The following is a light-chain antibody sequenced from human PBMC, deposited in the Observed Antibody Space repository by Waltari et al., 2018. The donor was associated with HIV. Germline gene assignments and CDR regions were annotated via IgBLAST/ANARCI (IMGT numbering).Light chain of an antibody. J-gene: IGKJ3*01. CDR1: QNLNTF. CDR3: RQTYNAPLT. V-gene: IGKV1-39*01. CDR2: GAH. Sequence: EIQMTQSPSSLPSSVGDRVTFTCRASQNLNTFLKWFQQNPGTAPKLLIYGAHTLQRRVPSRFSGRRSGTDFILTISSLQPEDFATYYCRQTYNAPLTFGPGTKVDV.